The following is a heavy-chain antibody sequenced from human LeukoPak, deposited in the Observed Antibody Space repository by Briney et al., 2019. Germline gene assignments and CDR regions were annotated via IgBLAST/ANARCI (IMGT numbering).Heavy chain of an antibody. CDR2: INSDGSST. CDR3: AKVLPPWEDEYYFDY. D-gene: IGHD1-26*01. CDR1: GFTFSSYW. J-gene: IGHJ4*02. V-gene: IGHV3-74*01. Sequence: GGSLRLSCAASGFTFSSYWMHWVRQAPGKGLVWVSRINSDGSSTSYADSVKGRFTISRDNAKNTLYLRMNSLRAEDTAVYYCAKVLPPWEDEYYFDYWGQGTLATVSS.